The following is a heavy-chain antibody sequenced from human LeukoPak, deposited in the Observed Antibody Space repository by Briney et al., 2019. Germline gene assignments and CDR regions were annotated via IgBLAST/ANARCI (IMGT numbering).Heavy chain of an antibody. J-gene: IGHJ4*02. V-gene: IGHV4-59*12. CDR3: ARDRDYGGSFDY. CDR1: GGSISSYY. D-gene: IGHD4-23*01. Sequence: TSETLSLTCTVSGGSISSYYWSWIRQPPGKGLEWIGYIYYSGSTNYNPSLKSRVTISVDTSKNQFSLKLSSVTAADTAVYYCARDRDYGGSFDYWGQGTLVTVSS. CDR2: IYYSGST.